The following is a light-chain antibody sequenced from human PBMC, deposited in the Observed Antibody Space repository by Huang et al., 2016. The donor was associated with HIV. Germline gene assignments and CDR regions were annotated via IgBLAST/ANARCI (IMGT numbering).Light chain of an antibody. CDR3: QQKYTPPLT. CDR1: QDIRNS. V-gene: IGKV1-NL1*01. Sequence: DIQMTQSPSSLSASVGDRVTITCRASQDIRNSLAWYQQKPGAAPKLQVYAASRLERGVPSRVRGSGSDTYYTLTISGLEAEDFATYYCQQKYTPPLTFGGGTKVEIK. J-gene: IGKJ4*01. CDR2: AAS.